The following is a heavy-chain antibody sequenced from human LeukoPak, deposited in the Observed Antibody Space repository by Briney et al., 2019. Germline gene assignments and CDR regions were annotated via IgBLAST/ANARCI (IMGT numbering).Heavy chain of an antibody. D-gene: IGHD5-24*01. CDR2: ISSLGSTI. V-gene: IGHV3-11*04. Sequence: PGGSLRLSCAASGFTVSSNYMSWVRQAPGKGLEWVSYISSLGSTIYYADSVKGRFTISRDNAKNSLYLQMNSLRAEDTAVYFCARGEQEMATMSIDYWGQGTLVTVSS. J-gene: IGHJ4*02. CDR1: GFTVSSNY. CDR3: ARGEQEMATMSIDY.